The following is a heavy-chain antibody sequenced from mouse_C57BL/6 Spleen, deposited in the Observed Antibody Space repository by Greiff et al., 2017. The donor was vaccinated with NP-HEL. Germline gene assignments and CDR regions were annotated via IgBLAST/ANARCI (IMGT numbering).Heavy chain of an antibody. V-gene: IGHV1-26*01. CDR2: ILPKNGGT. CDR1: GHTFTDYY. CDR3: ARRRISYSSHYGMDY. J-gene: IGHJ4*01. D-gene: IGHD2-5*01. Sequence: LVEPGASVKISCKASGHTFTDYYMTLAKQSHGKSLEWFGDILPKNGGTSYNQKFKDKTTLSVDKSSCTAYMSPRSLTIEDTAVYYCARRRISYSSHYGMDYWGQGTSVTVSS.